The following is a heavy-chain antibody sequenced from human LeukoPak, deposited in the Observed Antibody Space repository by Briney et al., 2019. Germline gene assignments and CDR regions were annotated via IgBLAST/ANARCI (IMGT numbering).Heavy chain of an antibody. V-gene: IGHV4-4*07. Sequence: SEILSLTCTVSGGSISSYYWSWIRQPAGKGLEWIGRIYTSGSTNYNPSLKSRVTMSVDTSKNQFSLKLSSVTATDTAVYFCATNRAGTYDRPFDIWGQGTMVTVSS. CDR3: ATNRAGTYDRPFDI. CDR1: GGSISSYY. D-gene: IGHD1-26*01. J-gene: IGHJ3*02. CDR2: IYTSGST.